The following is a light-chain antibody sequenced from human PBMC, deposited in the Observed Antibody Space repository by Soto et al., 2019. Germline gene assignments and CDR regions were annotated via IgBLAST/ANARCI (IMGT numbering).Light chain of an antibody. Sequence: QSALTQPASVSGSPGQSIAISCTGTSSDVGSYNFVSWYQHHPGKAPQLLLYDVSVRPSGVSDRFSGSRSGNTASLTISALQAEDEADYYCCSFAGGNIHYVFGTGTKLTVL. CDR2: DVS. CDR3: CSFAGGNIHYV. CDR1: SSDVGSYNF. V-gene: IGLV2-14*03. J-gene: IGLJ1*01.